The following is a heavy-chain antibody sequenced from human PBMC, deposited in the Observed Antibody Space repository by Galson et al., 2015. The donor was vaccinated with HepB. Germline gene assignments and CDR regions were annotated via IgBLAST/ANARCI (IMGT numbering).Heavy chain of an antibody. CDR3: ARQRPLAARPGGGWYFDY. V-gene: IGHV3-53*01. CDR1: GFTVGSNY. D-gene: IGHD6-6*01. CDR2: ICSGGST. Sequence: SLRLSCAASGFTVGSNYMSWVRQAPGKGLEWVSVICSGGSTYYADSVKGRFTISRDNAKNSLYLQMNSRRAEDTAVYYCARQRPLAARPGGGWYFDYWGQGTLVTVSS. J-gene: IGHJ4*02.